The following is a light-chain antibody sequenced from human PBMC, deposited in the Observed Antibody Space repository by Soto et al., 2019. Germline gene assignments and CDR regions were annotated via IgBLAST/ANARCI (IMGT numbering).Light chain of an antibody. CDR2: DAS. Sequence: EILLTQYPATLSLSPGERATLSCRASQSVSTYLAWYQQKPGQAPRLLIYDASSRAPGIPARFSGSGSGTDFTLTISSLETADFAAYHCQQRSNWPSITFGQGTRLEIK. J-gene: IGKJ5*01. V-gene: IGKV3-11*01. CDR1: QSVSTY. CDR3: QQRSNWPSIT.